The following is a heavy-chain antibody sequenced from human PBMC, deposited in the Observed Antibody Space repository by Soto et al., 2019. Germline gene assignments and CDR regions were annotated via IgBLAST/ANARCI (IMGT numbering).Heavy chain of an antibody. V-gene: IGHV5-51*01. CDR3: TSGFDSGGWHL. CDR1: ENSFTNFW. D-gene: IGHD2-15*01. Sequence: PGESLKISCKGPENSFTNFWIGWVRQMPGRGLEWMGIIQPSNSDTRYSPSLQSAVIISADKSISTAYLQWNSLGASDTAMYYCTSGFDSGGWHLWGQGTLVTVSS. J-gene: IGHJ4*02. CDR2: IQPSNSDT.